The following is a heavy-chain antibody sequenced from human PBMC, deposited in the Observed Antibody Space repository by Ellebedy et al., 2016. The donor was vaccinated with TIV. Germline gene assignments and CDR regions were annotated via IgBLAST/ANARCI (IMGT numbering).Heavy chain of an antibody. CDR1: GFTFSSYS. CDR2: ISSSSSTI. CDR3: ARVSPPFDWLLSANGAFDI. V-gene: IGHV3-48*01. D-gene: IGHD3-9*01. J-gene: IGHJ3*02. Sequence: GESLKISXAASGFTFSSYSMNWVRQAPGKGLEWVSYISSSSSTIYYADSVKGRFTISRDNAKNSPYLQMNSLRAEDTAVYYCARVSPPFDWLLSANGAFDIWGQGTMVTVSS.